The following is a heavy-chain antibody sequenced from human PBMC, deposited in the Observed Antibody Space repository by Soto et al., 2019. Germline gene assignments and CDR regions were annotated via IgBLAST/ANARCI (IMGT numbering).Heavy chain of an antibody. CDR1: GGSVSDNTYY. D-gene: IGHD4-17*01. V-gene: IGHV4-61*01. J-gene: IGHJ4*02. CDR2: VYYSGTT. CDR3: ARTTAVPNTLRSRYFFDY. Sequence: PSYALSLTCSVSGGSVSDNTYYWSWIRQPPGKRLEWIGYVYYSGTTNYNPSLKSRVTISVDLSKNRFSLRLSSVTTADTALYYCARTTAVPNTLRSRYFFDYWGQGTLVTVSS.